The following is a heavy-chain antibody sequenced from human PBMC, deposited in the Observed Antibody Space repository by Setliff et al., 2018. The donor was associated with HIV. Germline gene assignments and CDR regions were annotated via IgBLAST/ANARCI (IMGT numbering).Heavy chain of an antibody. V-gene: IGHV4-59*12. CDR2: IYYSGNI. Sequence: SETLSLTCTVSGAPLSSYYWNWIRQPPGKGLEWIGTIYYSGNIKSTPSLKDRVTISVDTSKNQFSLELNSVTAADTAVYYCARDQRLSYWGQGTLVTVSS. CDR3: ARDQRLSY. CDR1: GAPLSSYY. J-gene: IGHJ4*02.